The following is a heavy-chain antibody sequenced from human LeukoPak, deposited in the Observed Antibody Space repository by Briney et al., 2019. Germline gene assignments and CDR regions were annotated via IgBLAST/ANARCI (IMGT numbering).Heavy chain of an antibody. Sequence: SETLSLTCTVSGGSISSYSWSWIRQPAVKGLEWIGRMYTSGSTEYNPSLKSRVTMSVDTSKNQFSLKLSSVTAADTAVYYCARDLRRRVTAIGYGPREYYYYMDVWGKGTTVTISS. CDR3: ARDLRRRVTAIGYGPREYYYYMDV. CDR2: MYTSGST. J-gene: IGHJ6*03. D-gene: IGHD2-21*02. V-gene: IGHV4-4*07. CDR1: GGSISSYS.